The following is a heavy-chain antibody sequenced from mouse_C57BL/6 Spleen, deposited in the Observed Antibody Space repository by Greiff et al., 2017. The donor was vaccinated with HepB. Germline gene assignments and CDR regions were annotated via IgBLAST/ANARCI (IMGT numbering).Heavy chain of an antibody. CDR1: GYTFTDYN. CDR3: ARRGDLLWYPFAY. Sequence: EVQLQQSGPELVKPGASVKMSCKASGYTFTDYNMHWVKQSHGKSLEWIGYINPNNGGTSYNQKFKGKATLTVNKSSSTAYMELRSLTSEDSAVYYCARRGDLLWYPFAYWGQGTLVTVSA. D-gene: IGHD2-1*01. V-gene: IGHV1-22*01. CDR2: INPNNGGT. J-gene: IGHJ3*01.